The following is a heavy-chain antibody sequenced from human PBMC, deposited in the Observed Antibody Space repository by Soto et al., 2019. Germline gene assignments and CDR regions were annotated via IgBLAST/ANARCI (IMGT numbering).Heavy chain of an antibody. CDR3: ARVRDPHLDHYGLDV. J-gene: IGHJ6*02. Sequence: QVQLVQSGAEVKNPGSSVKVSCKTSGFTFNVYGINWVRQAPGQGLEWMGGLIPIYDAPNYAQKFQDRVTITAGKSTTTVYLELSSLTSEDTAVYFCARVRDPHLDHYGLDVWGQGTTVTVSS. CDR2: LIPIYDAP. CDR1: GFTFNVYG. V-gene: IGHV1-69*06.